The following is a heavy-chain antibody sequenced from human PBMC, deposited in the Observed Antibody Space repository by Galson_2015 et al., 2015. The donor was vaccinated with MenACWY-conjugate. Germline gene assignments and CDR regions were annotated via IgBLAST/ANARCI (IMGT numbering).Heavy chain of an antibody. Sequence: SLRLSCAASGFTFSTYWMHWVRQAPGKGLVWVSRINSDGRSTSYADSVKGRFTISRDNAKNTLYLQINSLRAEDTAVYYCARLGGNYRTTSHFDYWGQGTLV. CDR1: GFTFSTYW. V-gene: IGHV3-74*01. J-gene: IGHJ4*02. CDR3: ARLGGNYRTTSHFDY. D-gene: IGHD1-26*01. CDR2: INSDGRST.